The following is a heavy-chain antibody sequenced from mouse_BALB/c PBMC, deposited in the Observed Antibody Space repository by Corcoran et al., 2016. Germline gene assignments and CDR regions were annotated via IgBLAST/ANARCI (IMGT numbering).Heavy chain of an antibody. Sequence: EVQLQQSGAELVKPGASVKLSCTASGFNIKDTYMHWVKQRPEQGLEWIGRIDPANGNTKYDPKFQGKATVTADTSSNTAYRQLSSLTSEDTAVYYCARWDWYFYVWGAGTTVTVSS. CDR2: IDPANGNT. V-gene: IGHV14-3*02. CDR3: ARWDWYFYV. CDR1: GFNIKDTY. J-gene: IGHJ1*01.